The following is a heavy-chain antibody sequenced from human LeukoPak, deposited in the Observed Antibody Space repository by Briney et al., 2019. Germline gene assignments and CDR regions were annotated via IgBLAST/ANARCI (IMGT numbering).Heavy chain of an antibody. Sequence: GGSLRLSCAASGFTFSDYHMSWIRQAPGKGLEWVSYISPGGDTIYFADSVKGRFTLSRDNAKNSLSLQVNSLIAEDTAVYYCATGRDIAVAGPGGYFDYWGQGTLVTVSS. CDR2: ISPGGDTI. CDR3: ATGRDIAVAGPGGYFDY. J-gene: IGHJ4*02. CDR1: GFTFSDYH. V-gene: IGHV3-11*01. D-gene: IGHD6-19*01.